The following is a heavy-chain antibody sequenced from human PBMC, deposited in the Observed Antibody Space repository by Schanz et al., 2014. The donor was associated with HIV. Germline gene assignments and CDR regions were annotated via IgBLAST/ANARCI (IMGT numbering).Heavy chain of an antibody. CDR1: GGSFSAYY. V-gene: IGHV4-34*01. CDR3: ARGPSGGLTPSRGMDV. CDR2: VNHSGDA. D-gene: IGHD1-26*01. J-gene: IGHJ6*02. Sequence: QVQLQQWGAGLLKPSETLSLTCVVYGGSFSAYYWSWIRQSPGKGLEWIAEVNHSGDANHNPSLMSGLTTSVDQSKNHSSQKLTSVPAADTAVYYCARGPSGGLTPSRGMDVWGQGTTVTVSS.